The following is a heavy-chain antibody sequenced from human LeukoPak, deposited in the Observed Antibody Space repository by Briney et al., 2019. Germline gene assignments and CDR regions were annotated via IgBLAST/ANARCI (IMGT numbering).Heavy chain of an antibody. CDR1: GGTFSSYT. CDR3: ARDRSSGSYLSYGMGV. Sequence: GASVKVSCKASGGTFSSYTISWVRQAPGQGLEWMGRIIPILGIANYAQKFQGRVTITAGKSTGTAYMELSSLRSEDTAVYYCARDRSSGSYLSYGMGVWGQGTTVTVSS. J-gene: IGHJ6*02. D-gene: IGHD3-10*01. CDR2: IIPILGIA. V-gene: IGHV1-69*04.